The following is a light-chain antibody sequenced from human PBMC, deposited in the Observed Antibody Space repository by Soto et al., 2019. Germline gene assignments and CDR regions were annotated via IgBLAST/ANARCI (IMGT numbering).Light chain of an antibody. J-gene: IGKJ4*01. CDR2: EVS. CDR1: QSVYSY. V-gene: IGKV3-11*01. Sequence: EIVLTQSPATLSLSPGERATLSCRASQSVYSYLAWYQQKPGQVPRLLIYEVSNRATGIPVRFSGSGSGTDFTLTISSREPEHFAVYYCQQRSNWPLTFGGGTKVEIK. CDR3: QQRSNWPLT.